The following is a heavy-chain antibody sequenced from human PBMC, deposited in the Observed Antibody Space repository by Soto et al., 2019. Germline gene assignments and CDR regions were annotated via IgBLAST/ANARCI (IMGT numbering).Heavy chain of an antibody. D-gene: IGHD1-1*01. CDR1: GFSLTNVW. V-gene: IGHV3-15*07. CDR3: SPSYKQDLGS. Sequence: EVQLVESGGGLVKPGGSLRLSCAVSGFSLTNVWMNWVRQAPGKGLEWVGRIKSKADGGTTDYAATVKGRFIISRDESKNTLYLEMNSPKIEDTVVYYCSPSYKQDLGSLGQGTLVSGSS. J-gene: IGHJ5*02. CDR2: IKSKADGGTT.